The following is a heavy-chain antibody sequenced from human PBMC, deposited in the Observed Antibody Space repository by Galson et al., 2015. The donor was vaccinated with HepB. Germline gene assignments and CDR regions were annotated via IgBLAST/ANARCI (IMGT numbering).Heavy chain of an antibody. CDR2: INPSGGST. CDR1: GYTFTSYY. CDR3: ARASQDIVATNVYFDY. D-gene: IGHD5-12*01. V-gene: IGHV1-46*03. Sequence: SVKVSCKASGYTFTSYYMHWVRQAPGQGLEWMGIINPSGGSTSYAQKFQGRVTMTRDTSTSTVYMELSSLRSEDTAVYYCARASQDIVATNVYFDYWGQGTLVTVSS. J-gene: IGHJ4*02.